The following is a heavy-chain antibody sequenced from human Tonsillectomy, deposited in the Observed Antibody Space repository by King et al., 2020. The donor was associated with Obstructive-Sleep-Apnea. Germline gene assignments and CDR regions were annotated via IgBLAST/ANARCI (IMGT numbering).Heavy chain of an antibody. Sequence: VQLVESGAEVRKPGASVKLSCKASGYTFINYDMHWVRQAPGQGLEWMGTINPSRGATSYAQKFQGRVTVTRATSTSTGYMGLSSLRSEDTALYYCARVRYCSAGSCYSEADYWGQGTLLTVSS. J-gene: IGHJ4*02. CDR3: ARVRYCSAGSCYSEADY. CDR2: INPSRGAT. V-gene: IGHV1-46*03. D-gene: IGHD2-15*01. CDR1: GYTFINYD.